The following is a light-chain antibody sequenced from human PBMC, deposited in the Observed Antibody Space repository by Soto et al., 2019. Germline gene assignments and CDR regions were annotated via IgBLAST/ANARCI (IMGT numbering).Light chain of an antibody. CDR3: QQYGSSPYT. CDR1: ESVSSSY. J-gene: IGKJ2*01. V-gene: IGKV3-20*01. CDR2: DAS. Sequence: EIVLTQSPGTLSLSPGERATLSCRASESVSSSYLAWYQQKPGQAPRLLIYDASSRATGIPDRFSGSRSGTDFTLTISTLEPADFAVYYCQQYGSSPYTFGQGTKLEIK.